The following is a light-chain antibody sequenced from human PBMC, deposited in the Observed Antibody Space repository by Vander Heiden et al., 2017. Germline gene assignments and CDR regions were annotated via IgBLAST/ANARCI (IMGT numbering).Light chain of an antibody. CDR1: QSVSRH. Sequence: EIVMTQSPATLSVSPGVRATLSCRASQSVSRHLAWYQQKPGQPPRLLVYGASTRATGTPARFSGSGSGTEFTLTISSLQSEDFAVYYCQQYNNWPITFGQGTRLEIK. CDR2: GAS. CDR3: QQYNNWPIT. V-gene: IGKV3-15*01. J-gene: IGKJ5*01.